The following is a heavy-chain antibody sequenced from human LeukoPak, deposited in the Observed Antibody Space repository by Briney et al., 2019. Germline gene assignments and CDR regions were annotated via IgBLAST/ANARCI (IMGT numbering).Heavy chain of an antibody. D-gene: IGHD3-10*01. Sequence: ASVKVSCKASGYTFTRYYMNWVRQAPGQGLEWMGIINPSGGSTNYAQKFQGRVTMTRDTSTSTIYMEVSGLRSEDTAVYYCATSFRAVNWFDPWGQGTLVTVSS. CDR3: ATSFRAVNWFDP. V-gene: IGHV1-46*01. J-gene: IGHJ5*02. CDR1: GYTFTRYY. CDR2: INPSGGST.